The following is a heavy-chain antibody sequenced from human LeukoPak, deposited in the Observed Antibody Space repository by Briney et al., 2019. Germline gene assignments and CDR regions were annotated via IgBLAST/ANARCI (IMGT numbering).Heavy chain of an antibody. CDR1: GYTFTNYG. J-gene: IGHJ6*02. CDR2: ISAYNGNT. Sequence: ASVNVSCKASGYTFTNYGISWVRQAPGQGLEWMGWISAYNGNTKYAQKLQSRVTMTTDTSTNTVNMELRSLRSDDTAVFYCARSGSHNYYYSGMDVWGQGTTVIVSS. D-gene: IGHD1-26*01. CDR3: ARSGSHNYYYSGMDV. V-gene: IGHV1-18*01.